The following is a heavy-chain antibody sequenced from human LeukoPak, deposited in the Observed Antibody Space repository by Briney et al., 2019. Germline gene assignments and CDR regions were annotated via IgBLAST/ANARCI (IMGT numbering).Heavy chain of an antibody. CDR3: ARNYYDSSGYSNPFDY. CDR1: GYTFTSYG. V-gene: IGHV1-18*01. J-gene: IGHJ4*02. D-gene: IGHD3-22*01. CDR2: ISAYNGNT. Sequence: ASVKVSCKASGYTFTSYGISWVRQAPGQGLEWMGCISAYNGNTNYAQKLQGRVTMTTDTSTSTAYMELRSLRSDDTAVYYCARNYYDSSGYSNPFDYWGQGTLVTVSS.